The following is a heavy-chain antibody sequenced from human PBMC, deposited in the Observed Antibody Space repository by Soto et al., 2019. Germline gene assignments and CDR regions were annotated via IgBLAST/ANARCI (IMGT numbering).Heavy chain of an antibody. CDR2: INAGNGNT. CDR3: AVRGGVYYDLWSGYVVH. J-gene: IGHJ4*02. CDR1: GYTFTSYA. Sequence: QVQLVQSGAEVKKPGASVKVSCKASGYTFTSYAMHWVRQAPGQRLEWMGWINAGNGNTKYSQKFQGRVTITRDTSASTPYMELSSLRFEDTAVYYCAVRGGVYYDLWSGYVVHWGQGTLVTVSS. D-gene: IGHD3-3*01. V-gene: IGHV1-3*01.